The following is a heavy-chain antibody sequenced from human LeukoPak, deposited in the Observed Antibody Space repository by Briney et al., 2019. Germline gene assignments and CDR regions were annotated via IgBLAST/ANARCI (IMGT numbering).Heavy chain of an antibody. J-gene: IGHJ1*01. Sequence: GGSLRLSCSASGFTFSSSAMHWVRQAPGKGLQYVSAINSYGDNTFYADSVKGRFTISRDNSKNTLYLQMSSLRPEDTAVYYCVKAQNQRRQELYFHRWGQGTLVSVSS. D-gene: IGHD1-7*01. CDR2: INSYGDNT. V-gene: IGHV3-64D*09. CDR1: GFTFSSSA. CDR3: VKAQNQRRQELYFHR.